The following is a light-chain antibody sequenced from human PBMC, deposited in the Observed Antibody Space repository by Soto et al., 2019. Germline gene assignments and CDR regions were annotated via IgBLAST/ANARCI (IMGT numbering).Light chain of an antibody. J-gene: IGKJ1*01. CDR1: QSVSRW. V-gene: IGKV1-5*01. CDR2: DGS. CDR3: QHYNTYWT. Sequence: IDLTHSPSTLSASVWDRATITFRSSQSVSRWLAWYQHKPGRVPKHVVYDGSSLQSGVLSRFSASRSWTEFTLTISTLQPADFATQHCQHYNTYWTFGQGTKVDIK.